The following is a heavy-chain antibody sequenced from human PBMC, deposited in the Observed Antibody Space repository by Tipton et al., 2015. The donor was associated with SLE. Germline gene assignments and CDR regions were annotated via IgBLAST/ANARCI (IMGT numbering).Heavy chain of an antibody. Sequence: GSLRLSCAGSGFTFSNYWMHWVRQVPGEGLEWVSHIDGDGSSTRYADSVKGRFTISRDNAKNTLYLQMNSLRVDDTAVYYCTRDDETFNSWYNWFDPWGQGTLVTVSS. CDR3: TRDDETFNSWYNWFDP. V-gene: IGHV3-74*01. J-gene: IGHJ5*02. D-gene: IGHD6-13*01. CDR1: GFTFSNYW. CDR2: IDGDGSST.